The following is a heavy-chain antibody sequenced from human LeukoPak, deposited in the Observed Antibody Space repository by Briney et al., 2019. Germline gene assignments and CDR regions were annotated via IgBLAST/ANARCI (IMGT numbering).Heavy chain of an antibody. CDR1: GFTFSSYG. CDR2: IWYDGSNK. V-gene: IGHV3-30*02. D-gene: IGHD3-9*01. CDR3: AKGTVLRYFDWSPIAPNYYYGMDV. J-gene: IGHJ6*02. Sequence: PGGSLRLSCAASGFTFSSYGMHWVRQAPGKGLEWVAVIWYDGSNKYYADSVKGRFTISRDNSKNTLYLQMNSLRAEDTAVYYCAKGTVLRYFDWSPIAPNYYYGMDVWGQGTTVTVSS.